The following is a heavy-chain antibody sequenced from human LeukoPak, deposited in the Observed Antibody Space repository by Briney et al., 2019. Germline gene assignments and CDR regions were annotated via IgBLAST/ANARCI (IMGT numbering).Heavy chain of an antibody. CDR2: MNPNSGNT. D-gene: IGHD1-26*01. CDR1: GYTFTSYD. Sequence: ASVKVSCKASGYTFTSYDINWVRQATGQGLEWMGWMNPNSGNTAYAQKFQGRATITRNTSISTAYMELSSLRSEDTAVYYCARVPSRRANYYYYYMDVWAKGPRSPSP. V-gene: IGHV1-8*03. J-gene: IGHJ6*03. CDR3: ARVPSRRANYYYYYMDV.